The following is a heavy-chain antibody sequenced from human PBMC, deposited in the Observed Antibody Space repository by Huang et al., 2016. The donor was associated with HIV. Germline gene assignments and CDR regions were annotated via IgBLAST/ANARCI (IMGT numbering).Heavy chain of an antibody. CDR3: AKGSERSLTGPKYQYYFDY. V-gene: IGHV3-23*01. J-gene: IGHJ4*02. Sequence: EVQLLESGGGLVQPGGSLRLSCAASIFTFSTSAMSWVRQARGKGRGWVSGSSGSGSSTYYADSGKGRFTISRDNSRNTLYLQMKSLRVEDTAIYYCAKGSERSLTGPKYQYYFDYWGQGTLVTVSS. CDR1: IFTFSTSA. CDR2: SSGSGSST. D-gene: IGHD3-3*01.